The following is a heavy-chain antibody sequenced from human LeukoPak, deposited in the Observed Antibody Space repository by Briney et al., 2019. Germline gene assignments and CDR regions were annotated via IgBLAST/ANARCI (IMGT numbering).Heavy chain of an antibody. V-gene: IGHV3-7*03. J-gene: IGHJ4*02. CDR3: ATSGSWYKQYYFDH. CDR1: GFTFSTYW. CDR2: VKQDGREK. Sequence: GGSLRLSCAASGFTFSTYWMTWVRQAPGKGLEWVANVKQDGREKYYVDSVKGRFTISRDNAKNSLYLQMNSLRAEDTAVYYCATSGSWYKQYYFDHWGQGSLVTVSS. D-gene: IGHD6-13*01.